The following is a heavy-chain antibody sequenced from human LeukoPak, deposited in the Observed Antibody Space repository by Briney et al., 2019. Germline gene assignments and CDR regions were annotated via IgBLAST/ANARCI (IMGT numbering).Heavy chain of an antibody. CDR1: GGSISGYF. V-gene: IGHV4-4*07. D-gene: IGHD5-12*01. J-gene: IGHJ4*02. CDR2: IYSSGSN. CDR3: AREPTSGREPTSGRPLDY. Sequence: PSETLSLTCTVSGGSISGYFWTWNRQPAGKGLEWIGRIYSSGSNNYNPSLKSRVTMSLDTSKNHFSLNLTSVTAADTAVYYCAREPTSGREPTSGRPLDYWGQGTLVTVSS.